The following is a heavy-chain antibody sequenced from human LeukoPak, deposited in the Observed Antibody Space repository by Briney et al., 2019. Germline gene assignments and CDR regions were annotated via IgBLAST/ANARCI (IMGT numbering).Heavy chain of an antibody. D-gene: IGHD3-10*01. CDR2: MNPNSGNT. CDR1: GYTFTNYD. CDR3: ARGILWFGDDV. Sequence: APVKVSCKASGYTFTNYDINWVRQATGQGLEWMGWMNPNSGNTGYAQKFQGRVTMTRNTSISTAYMELSSLRSEDTAVYYCARGILWFGDDVWGKGTTVTISS. J-gene: IGHJ6*04. V-gene: IGHV1-8*01.